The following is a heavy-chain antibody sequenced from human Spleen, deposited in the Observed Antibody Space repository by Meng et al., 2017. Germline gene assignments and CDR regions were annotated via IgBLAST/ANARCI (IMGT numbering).Heavy chain of an antibody. V-gene: IGHV3-7*01. D-gene: IGHD6-19*01. J-gene: IGHJ4*02. CDR2: IKQDGSEK. CDR1: GFTFSSYW. CDR3: ARARSYSSGWYVARY. Sequence: GESLKISCAASGFTFSSYWMSWVRQAPGKGLEWVANIKQDGSEKYYVDSVKGRFTISRDNGKNSLYLQLNSLRAEDTAVYYCARARSYSSGWYVARYWGQGTLVTVSS.